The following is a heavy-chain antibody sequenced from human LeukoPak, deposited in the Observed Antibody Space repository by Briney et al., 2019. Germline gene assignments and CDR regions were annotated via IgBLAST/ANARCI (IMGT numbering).Heavy chain of an antibody. CDR2: TYHSGST. J-gene: IGHJ4*02. V-gene: IGHV4-30-2*01. D-gene: IGHD2-21*02. CDR1: GGSISSGGYS. Sequence: SQTLSLTCAVSGGSISSGGYSWSWIRQPPGKGLEWIGYTYHSGSTYYNPSLKSRVTISVDRSKNQFSLKLSSVTAADTAVYYCARGAYCGGDCYPYYFDYWGQGTLVTVSS. CDR3: ARGAYCGGDCYPYYFDY.